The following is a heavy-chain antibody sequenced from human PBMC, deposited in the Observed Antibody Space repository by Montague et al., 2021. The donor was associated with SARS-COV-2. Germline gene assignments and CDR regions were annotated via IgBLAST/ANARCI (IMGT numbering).Heavy chain of an antibody. Sequence: SLRLSCAASGLTFGDYAINWVRQAPGKGLEWVASISGDGATAYYAESVLGRFAISGDNSKNTVLLQMDSLRVKDAAVYYCAKALYSGGFFFESGSDFWGQGTLVTVSS. J-gene: IGHJ4*02. CDR2: ISGDGATA. D-gene: IGHD6-19*01. V-gene: IGHV3-23*01. CDR3: AKALYSGGFFFESGSDF. CDR1: GLTFGDYA.